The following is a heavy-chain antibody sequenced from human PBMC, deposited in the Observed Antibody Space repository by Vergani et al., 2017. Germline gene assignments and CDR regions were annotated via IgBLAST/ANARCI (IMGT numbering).Heavy chain of an antibody. V-gene: IGHV3-23*01. Sequence: EVQLLESGGGLVQPGGSLRLSCAASGFTFSSYAMSWVRQAPGKGLEWASAISGSGGSTYYADSVKGRFTISRDNSKNTLYLQMNSLRAEDTAVYYCAKDRGYSYGYPLDYYGMDVWGQGP. J-gene: IGHJ6*02. D-gene: IGHD5-18*01. CDR3: AKDRGYSYGYPLDYYGMDV. CDR1: GFTFSSYA. CDR2: ISGSGGST.